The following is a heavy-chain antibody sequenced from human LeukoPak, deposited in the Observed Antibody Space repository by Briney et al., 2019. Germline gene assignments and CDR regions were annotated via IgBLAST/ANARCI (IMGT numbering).Heavy chain of an antibody. V-gene: IGHV3-11*03. CDR2: IGTSSTYT. J-gene: IGHJ3*02. CDR1: GFTFSDYY. CDR3: AANTPRVVREDAFDI. D-gene: IGHD2-21*01. Sequence: PGGSLRLSCAASGFTFSDYYMSWIRQAPGKGLEWVSHIGTSSTYTKYADSVKGRFTISRDNAKNSLFLQMNSLRAEDTAVYYCAANTPRVVREDAFDIWGQGTMVTVSS.